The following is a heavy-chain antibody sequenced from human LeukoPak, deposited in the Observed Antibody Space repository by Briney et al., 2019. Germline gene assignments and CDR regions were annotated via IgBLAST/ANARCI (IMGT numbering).Heavy chain of an antibody. V-gene: IGHV3-30*02. D-gene: IGHD6-6*01. CDR3: AKAIHSSSSGVVDY. J-gene: IGHJ4*02. Sequence: GGSLRLSCAASGFTFSNYAMHWVRQAPGKGLEWVTFIRYGGSNKYYAESVKGRFTISRDNSKNTLYLQMSSLRAEDTAVYYCAKAIHSSSSGVVDYWGQGTLVTVSS. CDR2: IRYGGSNK. CDR1: GFTFSNYA.